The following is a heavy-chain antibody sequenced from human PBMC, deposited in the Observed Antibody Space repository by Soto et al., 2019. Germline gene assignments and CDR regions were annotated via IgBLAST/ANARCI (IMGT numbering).Heavy chain of an antibody. V-gene: IGHV1-46*03. CDR2: INPSGGST. J-gene: IGHJ6*03. Sequence: ASVKVSCKASGYTFTSYYMHWVRQSPGQGLEWMGIINPSGGSTSYAQKFQGRVTMTRDTSTSTVYMELSSLRSEDTAVYYCAKGRDRITIFGVVSLSYYYYMDVWGKGTTVTVSS. CDR1: GYTFTSYY. CDR3: AKGRDRITIFGVVSLSYYYYMDV. D-gene: IGHD3-3*01.